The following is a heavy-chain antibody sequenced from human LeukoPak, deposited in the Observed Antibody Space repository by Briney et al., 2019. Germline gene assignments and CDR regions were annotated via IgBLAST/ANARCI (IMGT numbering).Heavy chain of an antibody. V-gene: IGHV3-30*18. CDR1: GFTFSSYG. Sequence: GRSLRLSCAASGFTFSSYGMHWVRQAPGKGLEWVAVISYDGSNKYYADSVKGRFTISRGNSKNTLYLQMNSLRAEDTAVYYCAKAVYWGQGTLVTVSS. J-gene: IGHJ4*02. CDR3: AKAVY. CDR2: ISYDGSNK.